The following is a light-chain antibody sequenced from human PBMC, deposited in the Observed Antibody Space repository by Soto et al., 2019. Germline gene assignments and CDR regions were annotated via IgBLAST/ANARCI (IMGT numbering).Light chain of an antibody. CDR2: RTN. V-gene: IGLV7-43*01. J-gene: IGLJ3*02. CDR3: VFFCSGEWV. CDR1: TGAVTSDYY. Sequence: QTVVTQEPSLTVSPGGTVTLTCALTTGAVTSDYYPTWFQRKPGQALRTLIYRTNNKHSWTPARFSGSLLGGKAALTLSGVQPEEEAYYCFVFFCSGEWVFGGGTKLTVL.